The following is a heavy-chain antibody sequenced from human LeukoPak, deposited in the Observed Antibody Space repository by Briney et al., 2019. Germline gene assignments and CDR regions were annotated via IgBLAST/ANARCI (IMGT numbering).Heavy chain of an antibody. CDR1: GFTFSSYG. V-gene: IGHV3-30*03. CDR3: VAAAGNDYYYYGMDV. D-gene: IGHD6-13*01. J-gene: IGHJ6*02. CDR2: ISYDGSNK. Sequence: PGRSLRLSCAASGFTFSSYGMHWVRQAPGKGLEWVAVISYDGSNKYYADSVKGRFTISRDNSKNTLYLQMNSLRAEDTALYYCVAAAGNDYYYYGMDVWGQGTTVTVSS.